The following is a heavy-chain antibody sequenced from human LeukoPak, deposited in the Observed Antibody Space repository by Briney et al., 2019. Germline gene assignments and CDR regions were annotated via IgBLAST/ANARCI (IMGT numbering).Heavy chain of an antibody. J-gene: IGHJ6*02. V-gene: IGHV3-53*01. CDR3: ARDIGGEVRLYYGMDV. CDR2: IYTGGST. Sequence: GGSLRLSCAASGFTVSRNYMNWGRQPPGMGLEWVSSIYTGGSTYYADSVKGRFTISRDNSKNTLYLQLNSLRAEDTAVYYCARDIGGEVRLYYGMDVWGQGTTVTVSS. CDR1: GFTVSRNY. D-gene: IGHD3-16*01.